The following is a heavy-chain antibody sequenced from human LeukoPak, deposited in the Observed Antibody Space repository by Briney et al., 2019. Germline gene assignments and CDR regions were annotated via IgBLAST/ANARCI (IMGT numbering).Heavy chain of an antibody. Sequence: GGSLRLSCAASGFTFSSYGMNWVRQAPGKGLEWVSSISSSSSYIYYADSVKGRFTISRDNAKNSLYLQMNSLRAEDTAVYYCASGPHRGLPSNFRANTPGPPGYWGQGTLVTVSS. CDR2: ISSSSSYI. D-gene: IGHD6-25*01. V-gene: IGHV3-21*01. CDR3: ASGPHRGLPSNFRANTPGPPGY. J-gene: IGHJ4*02. CDR1: GFTFSSYG.